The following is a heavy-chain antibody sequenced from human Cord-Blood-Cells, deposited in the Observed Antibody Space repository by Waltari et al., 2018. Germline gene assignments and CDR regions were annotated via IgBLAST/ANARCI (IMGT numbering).Heavy chain of an antibody. CDR2: ISWNSGSI. D-gene: IGHD1-1*01. CDR1: GFTFDDYA. J-gene: IGHJ3*02. V-gene: IGHV3-9*01. Sequence: RSLRLSCAASGFTFDDYAMHWVRQAPGKGLEWVSGISWNSGSIGYADAVKGRFTISRDNAKNSLYLQMNSLRAEDTALYYCAKDNFAFDIWGQGTMVTVSS. CDR3: AKDNFAFDI.